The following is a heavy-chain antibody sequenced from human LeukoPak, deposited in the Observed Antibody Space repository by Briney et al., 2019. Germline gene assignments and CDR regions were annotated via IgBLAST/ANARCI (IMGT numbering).Heavy chain of an antibody. J-gene: IGHJ3*02. CDR3: ARLGPTIFGVVRDANAFDI. V-gene: IGHV4-4*07. CDR2: IYTSGST. D-gene: IGHD3-3*01. CDR1: GYSISSSYY. Sequence: PSETLSLTCAVSGYSISSSYYWSWIRQPAGKGLEWIGCIYTSGSTNYNPSLKSRVTMSVDTSKNQFSLKLSSVTAADTAVYYCARLGPTIFGVVRDANAFDIWGQGTMVTVSS.